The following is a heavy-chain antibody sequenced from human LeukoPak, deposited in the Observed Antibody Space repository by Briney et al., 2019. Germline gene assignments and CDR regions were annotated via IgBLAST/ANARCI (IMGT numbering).Heavy chain of an antibody. CDR1: GYTFTSYY. D-gene: IGHD2-2*01. Sequence: ASVKVSCKASGYTFTSYYMHWVRQAPGQGLGWMGIINPSGGSTSSAQKFQGRVTMTRDTSTSTVYMELSSLRSEDTAVYYCARGHCSSTSCYLNWFDPWGQGTLVTVSS. J-gene: IGHJ5*02. CDR3: ARGHCSSTSCYLNWFDP. CDR2: INPSGGST. V-gene: IGHV1-46*01.